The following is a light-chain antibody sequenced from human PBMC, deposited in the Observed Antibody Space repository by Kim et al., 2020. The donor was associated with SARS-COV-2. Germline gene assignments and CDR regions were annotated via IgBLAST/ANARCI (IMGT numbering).Light chain of an antibody. J-gene: IGLJ2*01. V-gene: IGLV2-11*01. CDR3: CSYAGSVV. CDR2: DVT. CDR1: SSDVGSYNY. Sequence: PGQSVTISGTGTSSDVGSYNYVSGYQQHPGKAPRLIIYDVTKRPSGVLDRFSGSKSGNTASLTISGLQAEDEADYYCCSYAGSVVFGGGTQMTVL.